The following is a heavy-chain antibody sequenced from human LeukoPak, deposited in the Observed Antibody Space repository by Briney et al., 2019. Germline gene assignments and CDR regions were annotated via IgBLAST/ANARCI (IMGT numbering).Heavy chain of an antibody. Sequence: PSETLSLTCAVYGGSFSGYYWSWIRQPPGKGLEWIGEINHSGSTNYNPSLKSRVTISVDTSKNQFSLKLSSVTAADTAVYYCARGQGYDFWSGYYTHWFDPWGQGTLVTVPS. CDR2: INHSGST. V-gene: IGHV4-34*01. CDR3: ARGQGYDFWSGYYTHWFDP. D-gene: IGHD3-3*01. J-gene: IGHJ5*02. CDR1: GGSFSGYY.